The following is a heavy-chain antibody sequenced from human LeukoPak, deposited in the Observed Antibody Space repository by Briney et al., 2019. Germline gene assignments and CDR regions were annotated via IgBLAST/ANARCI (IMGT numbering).Heavy chain of an antibody. CDR1: GYSFTSYW. J-gene: IGHJ4*02. D-gene: IGHD6-13*01. CDR2: IYPGDSDT. CDR3: ARVPGIAAAGTLFDY. V-gene: IGHV5-51*01. Sequence: GESLKISCKGSGYSFTSYWIGWARQMPGKGLEWMGIIYPGDSDTRYSPSFQGQVTISADKSISTAYLQWSSLKASDTAMYYCARVPGIAAAGTLFDYWGQGTLVTVSS.